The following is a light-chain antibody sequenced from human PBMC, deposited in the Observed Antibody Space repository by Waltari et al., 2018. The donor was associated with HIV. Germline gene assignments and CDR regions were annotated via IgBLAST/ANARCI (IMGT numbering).Light chain of an antibody. CDR1: QSVGSY. J-gene: IGKJ3*01. V-gene: IGKV3-11*01. CDR3: QQRTNWPPVFT. CDR2: DAT. Sequence: EIVLTQSPATLSLSPGERATLPCRASQSVGSYLAWYQHKPGQPPRLLIYDATDRASGIPTRFSGNGSGTDFTLTISSLEPEDFAVYYCQQRTNWPPVFTFGPGTRVDLK.